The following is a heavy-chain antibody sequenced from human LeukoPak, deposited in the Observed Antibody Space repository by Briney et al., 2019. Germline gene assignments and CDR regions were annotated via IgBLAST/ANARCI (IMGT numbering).Heavy chain of an antibody. CDR2: IIPIFSTA. D-gene: IGHD3-22*01. CDR1: GGTFSSYA. J-gene: IGHJ5*02. CDR3: ASGTAFDYYDSSGYTT. V-gene: IGHV1-69*05. Sequence: GSSVKVSCKASGGTFSSYAISWVRQAPGQGLEWMGRIIPIFSTANYAQKFQGRVTITTDESTSTAYMELSSLRSEDTAVYYCASGTAFDYYDSSGYTTWGQGTLVTVSS.